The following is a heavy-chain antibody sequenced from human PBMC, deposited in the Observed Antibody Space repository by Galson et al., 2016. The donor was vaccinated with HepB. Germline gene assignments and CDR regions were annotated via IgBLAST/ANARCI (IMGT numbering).Heavy chain of an antibody. J-gene: IGHJ4*02. Sequence: SVKVSCKVSGYTLTDLSMHWVRQAPGKGLEWMGTIDPEDGETFYAQKFQDRFTMTEDTSTDTAYMELSSLRSEDTAVYYCATGVRQQLVLTAFFDYWGQGTLVTVSS. V-gene: IGHV1-24*01. CDR1: GYTLTDLS. D-gene: IGHD6-13*01. CDR3: ATGVRQQLVLTAFFDY. CDR2: IDPEDGET.